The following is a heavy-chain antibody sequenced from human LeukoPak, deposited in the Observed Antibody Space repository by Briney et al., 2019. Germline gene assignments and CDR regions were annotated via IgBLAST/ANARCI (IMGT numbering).Heavy chain of an antibody. CDR1: GFTFSNAW. CDR2: IKSKTDGGTT. Sequence: GGSLRLSCAASGFTFSNAWMSWVRQAPGKGLEWVGRIKSKTDGGTTDYAAPVKGRFTISRDGSKNTLYLQMNSLKTEDTAVYYCTTDLGYHDAFDIWGQGTMVTVSS. D-gene: IGHD5-18*01. J-gene: IGHJ3*02. CDR3: TTDLGYHDAFDI. V-gene: IGHV3-15*01.